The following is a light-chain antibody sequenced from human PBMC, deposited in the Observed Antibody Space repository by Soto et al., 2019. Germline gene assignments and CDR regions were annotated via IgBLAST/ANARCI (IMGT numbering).Light chain of an antibody. CDR1: SSDVSGYNY. J-gene: IGLJ1*01. Sequence: QSALTQPASVSGSPGQSITISCTGTSSDVSGYNYVSWYQQHPGKAPKLMIYDVSNRPSGVSNRFSGSKSGNTASLTISGLQAEDEADYYCSSYTRSSIPYVFGTGTKVTVL. V-gene: IGLV2-14*01. CDR2: DVS. CDR3: SSYTRSSIPYV.